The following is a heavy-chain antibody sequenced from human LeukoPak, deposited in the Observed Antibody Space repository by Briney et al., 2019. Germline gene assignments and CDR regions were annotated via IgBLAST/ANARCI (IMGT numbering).Heavy chain of an antibody. J-gene: IGHJ4*02. V-gene: IGHV3-21*01. D-gene: IGHD1-14*01. CDR2: ISSSSYYI. CDR3: ARLAASGSGRWAPDY. CDR1: GFTFSSYS. Sequence: GGSLRLSCAASGFTFSSYSINWVRQAPGRGLEWVSTISSSSYYIYYADSMKGRFTISRDNAKDSVYLQMNSLRAEDTAVYYCARLAASGSGRWAPDYWGQGTLVTVSS.